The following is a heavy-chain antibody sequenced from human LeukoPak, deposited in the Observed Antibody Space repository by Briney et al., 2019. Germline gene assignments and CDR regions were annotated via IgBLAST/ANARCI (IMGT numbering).Heavy chain of an antibody. D-gene: IGHD3-3*01. CDR1: GGSISSYY. CDR2: IYTSGST. Sequence: PSETLSLTCTVSGGSISSYYWSWIRRPPGKGLEWIGYIYTSGSTNYNPSLKSRVTISVDTSKNQFSLKLSSVTAADTAVYYCARGYDFWSGYHFDYWGQGTLVTVSS. V-gene: IGHV4-4*09. CDR3: ARGYDFWSGYHFDY. J-gene: IGHJ4*02.